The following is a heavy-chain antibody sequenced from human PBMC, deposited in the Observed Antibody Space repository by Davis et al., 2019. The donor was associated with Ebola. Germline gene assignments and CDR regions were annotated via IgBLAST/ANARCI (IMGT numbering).Heavy chain of an antibody. CDR3: TTVAARYYYYGMDV. J-gene: IGHJ6*02. D-gene: IGHD6-6*01. V-gene: IGHV3-15*01. Sequence: GESLKISCAASGFTFSNAWMSWVRQASGKGLEWVGRIKSKTDGGTTDYAAPVKGRFTISRDDSKNTLYLQMNSLKTEDTAVYYCTTVAARYYYYGMDVWGQGTTVTVSS. CDR1: GFTFSNAW. CDR2: IKSKTDGGTT.